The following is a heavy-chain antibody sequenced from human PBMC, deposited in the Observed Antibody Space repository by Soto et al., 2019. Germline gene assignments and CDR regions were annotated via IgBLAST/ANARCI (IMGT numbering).Heavy chain of an antibody. CDR3: ARSLYCSSTSCYTDYYYYYGMAV. CDR1: GFTFSSYS. CDR2: ISSSSSYI. J-gene: IGHJ6*02. Sequence: GGSMRLSCAAAGFTFSSYSMNWVRRAPGKGLEWVSSISSSSSYIYYADSVKGRFTISRDNAKNSLYLQMNSLRAEDTAVYYCARSLYCSSTSCYTDYYYYYGMAVGGQGTTVTVSS. D-gene: IGHD2-2*02. V-gene: IGHV3-21*01.